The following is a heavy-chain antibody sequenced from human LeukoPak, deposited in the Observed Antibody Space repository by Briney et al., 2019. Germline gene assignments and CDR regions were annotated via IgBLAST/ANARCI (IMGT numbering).Heavy chain of an antibody. J-gene: IGHJ3*02. D-gene: IGHD3-22*01. Sequence: GGSLRLSCAASGLTFSSYEMNWVRQAPGKGLEWVSYISSSGSSIYYADSVKGRFTISRDDAKKSLYLQMHSLRAEDTAVYYCARDSHKFDSSGYYPDAFDIWGQGTMVTVSS. CDR3: ARDSHKFDSSGYYPDAFDI. CDR2: ISSSGSSI. V-gene: IGHV3-48*03. CDR1: GLTFSSYE.